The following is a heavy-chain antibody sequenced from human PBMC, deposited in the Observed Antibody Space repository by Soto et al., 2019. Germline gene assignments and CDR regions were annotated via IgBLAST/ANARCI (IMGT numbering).Heavy chain of an antibody. D-gene: IGHD3-3*01. CDR2: INAGNGNT. CDR3: AKDFDYYYYAMEV. CDR1: GYTFTSYA. V-gene: IGHV1-3*01. Sequence: ASVKVSGKASGYTFTSYAIHWVRQAPGQSLEWMGWINAGNGNTRYSEKFQGRVTITRDTSASTAYMDLSSLISEDTAVYYCAKDFDYYYYAMEVWGQGTTVTVSS. J-gene: IGHJ6*02.